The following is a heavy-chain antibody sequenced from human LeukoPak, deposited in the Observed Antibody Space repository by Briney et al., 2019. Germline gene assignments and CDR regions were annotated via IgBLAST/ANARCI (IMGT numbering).Heavy chain of an antibody. J-gene: IGHJ4*02. CDR2: VSAYNGDR. Sequence: ASVKVSCKASGYTFTDFGISWVRQAPGQGPEWMGWVSAYNGDRKYAQKLQGRVTMTTDASTSTAYMELRSLRSDDTAVYYCAREGSYYYGSGSYSREYYFDYWGQGTLVTVSS. V-gene: IGHV1-18*01. CDR1: GYTFTDFG. D-gene: IGHD3-10*01. CDR3: AREGSYYYGSGSYSREYYFDY.